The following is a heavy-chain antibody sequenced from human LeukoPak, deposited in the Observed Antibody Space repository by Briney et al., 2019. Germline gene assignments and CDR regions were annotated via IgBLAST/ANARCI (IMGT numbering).Heavy chain of an antibody. J-gene: IGHJ3*02. Sequence: SETLSLTCTVSGGSISSHYWSWIRQPPGKGLEWIGEINHSGSTNYNPSLKSRVTISVDTSKNQFSLKLSSVTAADTAVYYCARVGGPYYDFWSGYPDAFDIWGQGTMVTVSS. D-gene: IGHD3-3*01. V-gene: IGHV4-34*01. CDR1: GGSISSHY. CDR3: ARVGGPYYDFWSGYPDAFDI. CDR2: INHSGST.